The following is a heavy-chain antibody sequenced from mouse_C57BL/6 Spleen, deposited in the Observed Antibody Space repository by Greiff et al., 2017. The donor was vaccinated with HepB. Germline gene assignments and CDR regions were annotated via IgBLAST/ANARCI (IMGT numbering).Heavy chain of an antibody. CDR2: IDPETGGT. V-gene: IGHV1-15*01. CDR3: TRGYDYVLFAY. Sequence: QVHVKQSGAELVRPGASVTLSCKASGYTFTDYEMHWVKQTPVHGLEWIGAIDPETGGTAYNQKFKGKAILTADKSSSTAYMELRSLTSEDSAVYYCTRGYDYVLFAYWGQGTLVTVSA. D-gene: IGHD2-4*01. CDR1: GYTFTDYE. J-gene: IGHJ3*01.